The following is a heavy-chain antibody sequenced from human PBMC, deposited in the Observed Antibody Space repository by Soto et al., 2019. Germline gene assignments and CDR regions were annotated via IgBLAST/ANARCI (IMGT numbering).Heavy chain of an antibody. D-gene: IGHD2-8*01. J-gene: IGHJ4*02. CDR3: AALGVNFDH. V-gene: IGHV1-58*01. Sequence: SVKVSSKASGSTFTSSAVQLVRQARGQRLEWIGWIGVGSGNRHYAQKFQERVTITRDMSTNTAYMELSSLRSEDTAVYYCAALGVNFDHWGQGTLVTVSS. CDR1: GSTFTSSA. CDR2: IGVGSGNR.